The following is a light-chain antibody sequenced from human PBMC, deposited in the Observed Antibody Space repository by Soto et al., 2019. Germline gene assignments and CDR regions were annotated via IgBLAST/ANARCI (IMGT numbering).Light chain of an antibody. Sequence: EIVLTQSPGTLSLSPGERATLSYRASQSVGSRSLAWYQQKPGQAPRVLLYGTSERATGIPDRFSGSGSGTEFTLTISRLEPEDFAVYFCQQYGRSPTFGQGTKVDIK. V-gene: IGKV3-20*01. J-gene: IGKJ1*01. CDR2: GTS. CDR1: QSVGSRS. CDR3: QQYGRSPT.